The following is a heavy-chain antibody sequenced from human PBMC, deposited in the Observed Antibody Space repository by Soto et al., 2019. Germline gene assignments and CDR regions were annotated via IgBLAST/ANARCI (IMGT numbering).Heavy chain of an antibody. J-gene: IGHJ6*02. Sequence: ASMKVSCKASGYNFTSYGMHWVRQAPGQRLEWMGWINAGNGNTKYSQKFQGRVTITRDTSASTAYMELSSLRSEDTAVYYCARGSTSNYYGMDVWGQGTTVTVSS. CDR1: GYNFTSYG. D-gene: IGHD2-2*01. CDR3: ARGSTSNYYGMDV. CDR2: INAGNGNT. V-gene: IGHV1-3*01.